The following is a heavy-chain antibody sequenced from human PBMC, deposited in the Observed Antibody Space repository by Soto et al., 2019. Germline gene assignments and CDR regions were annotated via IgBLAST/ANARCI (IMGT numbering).Heavy chain of an antibody. J-gene: IGHJ4*02. V-gene: IGHV4-59*01. D-gene: IGHD5-12*01. CDR1: GDSITDYY. CDR2: IHHTGTA. Sequence: QVQLQESGPGLVKPSETLSLTCTVSGDSITDYYWSWIRESPGKGLEWIAYIHHTGTANYNPSLKSRVTISVDTSKSQFSLRLSSVTAADTAVYFCARYSVATIRFFAYWGQGTLVTVSS. CDR3: ARYSVATIRFFAY.